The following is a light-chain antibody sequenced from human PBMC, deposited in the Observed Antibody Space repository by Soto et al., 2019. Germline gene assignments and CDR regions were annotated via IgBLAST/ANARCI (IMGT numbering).Light chain of an antibody. J-gene: IGKJ5*01. CDR1: QSVLYSSYNKSY. V-gene: IGKV4-1*01. CDR3: QQYYSTLIT. CDR2: WVS. Sequence: DIAVTQSPDSLALSLGERATMNCKSSQSVLYSSYNKSYLAWYQVKPGRPPKLLFSWVSTRESGVPDRFSGSGSGTEFTLTISRLQAEDVAVYYCQQYYSTLITFGQGTRLEIK.